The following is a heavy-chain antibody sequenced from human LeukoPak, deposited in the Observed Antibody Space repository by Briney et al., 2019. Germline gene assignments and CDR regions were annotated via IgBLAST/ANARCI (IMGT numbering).Heavy chain of an antibody. V-gene: IGHV3-72*01. CDR1: GFTFSDYI. D-gene: IGHD2/OR15-2a*01. CDR3: TRDGGDSTKTAFDM. CDR2: IRRGTNNYTT. J-gene: IGHJ3*02. Sequence: PGGSLRLSCAASGFTFSDYILGWVRQAPGKGLEWVGRIRRGTNNYTTEYAASVKGRFIISRDDSKNSLYLRMNSLKTEDTAVYHCTRDGGDSTKTAFDMWGQGTMVTVSS.